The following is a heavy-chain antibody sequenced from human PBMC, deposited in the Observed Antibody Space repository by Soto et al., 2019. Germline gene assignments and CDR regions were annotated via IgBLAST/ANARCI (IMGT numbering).Heavy chain of an antibody. D-gene: IGHD2-15*01. CDR2: IDPSDSYI. Sequence: PGESLKISCKGSGYSFTKYWISWVRQMPGEGLEGMGRIDPSDSYINYSPSFQVHVTISADKSINTAYLQWSSLRASDTAIYYCARLRLGSVDNGFDIWGQGTMVTVSS. J-gene: IGHJ3*02. V-gene: IGHV5-10-1*01. CDR1: GYSFTKYW. CDR3: ARLRLGSVDNGFDI.